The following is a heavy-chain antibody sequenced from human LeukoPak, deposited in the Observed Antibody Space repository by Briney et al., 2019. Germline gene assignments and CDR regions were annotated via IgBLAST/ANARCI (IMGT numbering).Heavy chain of an antibody. CDR1: GFTFSSYA. CDR3: AKDGGLWVSAHWGDS. J-gene: IGHJ4*02. CDR2: ISGSGGST. V-gene: IGHV3-23*01. D-gene: IGHD7-27*01. Sequence: GGSLRLSCAASGFTFSSYAMSWVRQAPGKGLEWVSAISGSGGSTYYADSVKGRFTISRDNSKNTLFLQMNSLRAEDTAVYYCAKDGGLWVSAHWGDSWGRGTLVTVSS.